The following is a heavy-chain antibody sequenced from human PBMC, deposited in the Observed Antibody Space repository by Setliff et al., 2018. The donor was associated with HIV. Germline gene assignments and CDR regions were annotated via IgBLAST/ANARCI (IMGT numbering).Heavy chain of an antibody. V-gene: IGHV4-39*07. CDR2: IYYSGST. D-gene: IGHD3-3*01. CDR3: LLWTGYYTYWFFDL. CDR1: GGSISSDSYY. Sequence: KTSETLSLTCDVSGGSISSDSYYWAWIRQPPGKGLEWIGTIYYSGSTHYNPSLKSRLTISVDTSKNQLSLKLSSVTAADTAVYYCLLWTGYYTYWFFDLWGRGALVTVSS. J-gene: IGHJ2*01.